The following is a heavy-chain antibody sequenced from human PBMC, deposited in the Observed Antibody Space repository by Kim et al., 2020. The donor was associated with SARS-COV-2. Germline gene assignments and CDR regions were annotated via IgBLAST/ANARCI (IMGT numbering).Heavy chain of an antibody. CDR1: GFSLSTSGMS. CDR3: ARIQGSGYYYAFDY. D-gene: IGHD3-22*01. J-gene: IGHJ4*02. CDR2: IDLDDDK. Sequence: SGPTLVNPTQTLTLTCTFSGFSLSTSGMSVSWIRQPPGQALDWLARIDLDDDKYYSTSLKTRLTISKDTSKNQVVLTMTNMDPADTATYYCARIQGSGYYYAFDYWGQGTLVTVSS. V-gene: IGHV2-70*11.